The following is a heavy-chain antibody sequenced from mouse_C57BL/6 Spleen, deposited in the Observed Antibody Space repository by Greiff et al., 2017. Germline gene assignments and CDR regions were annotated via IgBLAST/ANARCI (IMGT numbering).Heavy chain of an antibody. CDR3: TTKGGWFDY. J-gene: IGHJ2*01. CDR2: IDPENGDT. Sequence: VQLQQSGAELVRPGASVKLSCTASGFNIKDDYMHWVKQRPEQGLEWIGWIDPENGDTEYASKFQGKATITADTSSNTAYLQLSSLTSEDTAVYYCTTKGGWFDYWGQGTTLTVSS. D-gene: IGHD3-3*01. V-gene: IGHV14-4*01. CDR1: GFNIKDDY.